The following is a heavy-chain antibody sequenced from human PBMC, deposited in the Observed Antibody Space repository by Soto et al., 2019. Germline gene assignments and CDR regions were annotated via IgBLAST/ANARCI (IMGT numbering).Heavy chain of an antibody. Sequence: LKLSFKGSGYSFAGYWITWVRQKPGKGLEWMGRIDPSDSQTYYSPSFRGHVTISVTKSITTAFLQWSSLRASDTAMYYCARQIYDSDTGPNFQYYFDSWGQGTPVTVSS. V-gene: IGHV5-10-1*01. CDR3: ARQIYDSDTGPNFQYYFDS. J-gene: IGHJ4*02. D-gene: IGHD3-22*01. CDR2: IDPSDSQT. CDR1: GYSFAGYW.